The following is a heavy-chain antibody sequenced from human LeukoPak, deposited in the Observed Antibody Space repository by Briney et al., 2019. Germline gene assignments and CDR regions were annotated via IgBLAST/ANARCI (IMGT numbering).Heavy chain of an antibody. Sequence: PGRSLRLSCAASGFTFSSYGMHWVRQAPGKGLEWVAVISYDGNNKYSADSVKGRFTISRDNSMTTLYLQMNSLRAEDTAVYYCAKDGNAYYYYGMDVWGQGTTVTVSS. CDR1: GFTFSSYG. CDR2: ISYDGNNK. CDR3: AKDGNAYYYYGMDV. V-gene: IGHV3-30*18. D-gene: IGHD1-1*01. J-gene: IGHJ6*02.